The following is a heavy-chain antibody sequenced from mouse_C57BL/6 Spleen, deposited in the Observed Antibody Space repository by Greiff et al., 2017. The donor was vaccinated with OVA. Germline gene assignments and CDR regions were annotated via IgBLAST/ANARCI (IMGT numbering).Heavy chain of an antibody. CDR1: GYTFTGYW. CDR3: ARSTSYYGSSTRYFDV. Sequence: VQGVESGAELMKPGASVKLSCKATGYTFTGYWIEWVKQRPGHGLEWIGEILPGSGSTNYNEKFKGKATFTADTSSNTAYMQLSSLTTEDSAIYYCARSTSYYGSSTRYFDVWGTGTTVTVSS. V-gene: IGHV1-9*01. D-gene: IGHD1-1*01. J-gene: IGHJ1*03. CDR2: ILPGSGST.